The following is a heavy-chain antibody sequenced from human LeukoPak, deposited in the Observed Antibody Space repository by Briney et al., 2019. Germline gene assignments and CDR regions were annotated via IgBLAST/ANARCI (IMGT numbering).Heavy chain of an antibody. CDR3: ARPIAARLDWYFDL. D-gene: IGHD6-6*01. Sequence: SETLSLTCTVSGGSISSSSYYWGWIRQPPGKGLEWIGSIYYSGSTYYNPSLKSRVTISVDTSKNQFSLKLSSVTAADTAVYYCARPIAARLDWYFDLWGRGTLVTVSS. J-gene: IGHJ2*01. V-gene: IGHV4-39*01. CDR2: IYYSGST. CDR1: GGSISSSSYY.